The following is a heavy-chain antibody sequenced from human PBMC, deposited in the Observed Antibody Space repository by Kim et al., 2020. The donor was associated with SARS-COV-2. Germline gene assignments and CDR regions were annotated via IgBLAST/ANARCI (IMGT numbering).Heavy chain of an antibody. Sequence: GESLKISFKGSGYSFTSYWISWVRQMPGKGLAWMGRIDPSDSYINYSPFFQGHVTISADKSISTAYLQWSSLKASDTAMYYCCLWQPVDGYYYGSGPDFDYWGQGTLVTVSS. V-gene: IGHV5-10-1*01. D-gene: IGHD3-10*01. CDR2: IDPSDSYI. CDR1: GYSFTSYW. J-gene: IGHJ4*02. CDR3: CLWQPVDGYYYGSGPDFDY.